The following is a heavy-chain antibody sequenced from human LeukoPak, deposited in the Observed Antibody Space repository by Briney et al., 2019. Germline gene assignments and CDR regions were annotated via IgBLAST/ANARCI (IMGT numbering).Heavy chain of an antibody. CDR2: IYYSGST. V-gene: IGHV4-39*01. Sequence: SETLSLTCTVSGGSISSSSYYWGWFRQPPGKGLEWIGSIYYSGSTYYNPSLKSRVTISVDTSKNQFSLKLSSVAAADTAVYYCARRFRSSPVDYWGQGTLVTVSS. CDR3: ARRFRSSPVDY. D-gene: IGHD3-3*01. CDR1: GGSISSSSYY. J-gene: IGHJ4*02.